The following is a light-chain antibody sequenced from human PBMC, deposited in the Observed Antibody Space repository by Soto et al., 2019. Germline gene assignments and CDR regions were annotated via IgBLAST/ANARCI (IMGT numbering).Light chain of an antibody. CDR3: QQYNSYSPWT. V-gene: IGKV1-5*01. CDR1: QSISSW. J-gene: IGKJ1*01. CDR2: DAS. Sequence: DIQTTQSPSTLSASVGDRFTIACRASQSISSWLAWFQQKPGEAPKLLIYDASSLESGVPSRFSGNGSGTEFTLTISSLQPDDFATYYCQQYNSYSPWTFGQGTKVDIK.